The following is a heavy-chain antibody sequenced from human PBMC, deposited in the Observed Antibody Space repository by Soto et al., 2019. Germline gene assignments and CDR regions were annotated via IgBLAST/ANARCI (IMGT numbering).Heavy chain of an antibody. J-gene: IGHJ4*02. D-gene: IGHD1-1*01. CDR1: GGSISTSNW. CDR3: ARTSTSGTHFDY. Sequence: QVQLQESGPGLVKPSGTLSLTCAVSGGSISTSNWWSWVRQPPGKGLELIGEVYHSGSTNYNPSFTSRVAMSVDKSKNQFSLKLNFVTAADTALYYCARTSTSGTHFDYWGQGSLVTVSS. V-gene: IGHV4-4*02. CDR2: VYHSGST.